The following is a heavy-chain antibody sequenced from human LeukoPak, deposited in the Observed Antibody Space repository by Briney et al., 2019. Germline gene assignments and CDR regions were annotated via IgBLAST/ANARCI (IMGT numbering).Heavy chain of an antibody. D-gene: IGHD1-26*01. V-gene: IGHV4-59*08. CDR1: GVSTNTYYY. CDR2: VDYSGRS. Sequence: SETLSLTCTVSGVSTNTYYYWSWIRQPPGKGLEWIGYVDYSGRSKYSPSLKSRVTISVDTSKHQFSLDLTSVTAADTAVYYCATNIPAPTTSPPLGYWGQGTLVTVSS. J-gene: IGHJ4*02. CDR3: ATNIPAPTTSPPLGY.